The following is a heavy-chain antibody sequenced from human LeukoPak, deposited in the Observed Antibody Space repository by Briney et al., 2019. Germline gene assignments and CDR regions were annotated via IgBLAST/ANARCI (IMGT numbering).Heavy chain of an antibody. D-gene: IGHD5-12*01. J-gene: IGHJ2*01. CDR1: GGSIVSHY. Sequence: SETLSLICTVSGGSIVSHYWNWIRQPAGRGLEWIGRFYASGTTNTSPSLKSRVTMSVDTSKNQFSLKLSSVTAADTAVYYCARVRLDLDWYFDLWGRGTLVTVSS. CDR3: ARVRLDLDWYFDL. CDR2: FYASGTT. V-gene: IGHV4-4*07.